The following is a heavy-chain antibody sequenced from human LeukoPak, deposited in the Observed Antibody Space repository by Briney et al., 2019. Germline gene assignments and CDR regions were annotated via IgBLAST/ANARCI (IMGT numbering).Heavy chain of an antibody. V-gene: IGHV4-34*01. CDR2: INHSGST. CDR1: GGSFSGYY. CDR3: ARAPYYDYVWGSYPLDY. Sequence: SETLSLTCAVYGGSFSGYYWSWIRQPPGKGLEWIGEINHSGSTNYNPSLKSRVTISVDTSKNQFSLKLSSVTAADTAVCYCARAPYYDYVWGSYPLDYWGQGTLVTVSS. J-gene: IGHJ4*02. D-gene: IGHD3-16*01.